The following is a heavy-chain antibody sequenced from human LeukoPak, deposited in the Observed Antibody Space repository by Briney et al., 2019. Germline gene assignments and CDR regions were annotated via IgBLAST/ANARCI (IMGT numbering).Heavy chain of an antibody. CDR3: AKDVNPDILTGYYIPSQYCFDY. Sequence: GWSLRLSCAASGFTFSSYAMSWVRQAPGKGLKWVSAISGSGGSTYYADSVKGRFTISRDNSKNRLYLQMNSLRAEDTAVYYCAKDVNPDILTGYYIPSQYCFDYWGQGTLVTVSS. CDR2: ISGSGGST. D-gene: IGHD3-9*01. J-gene: IGHJ4*02. CDR1: GFTFSSYA. V-gene: IGHV3-23*01.